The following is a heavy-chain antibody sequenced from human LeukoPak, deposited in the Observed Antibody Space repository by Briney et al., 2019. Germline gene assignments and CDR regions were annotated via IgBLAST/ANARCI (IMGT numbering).Heavy chain of an antibody. CDR2: IIPILGIA. J-gene: IGHJ4*02. Sequence: ASVKVSCKASGYTFTSYDINWVRQAPGQGLEWMGRIIPILGIANYAQKFQGRVTITADKSTSTAYMELSSLRSEDTAVYYCARGWLDLYFDYWGQGTLVTVSS. CDR1: GYTFTSYD. D-gene: IGHD6-19*01. V-gene: IGHV1-69*04. CDR3: ARGWLDLYFDY.